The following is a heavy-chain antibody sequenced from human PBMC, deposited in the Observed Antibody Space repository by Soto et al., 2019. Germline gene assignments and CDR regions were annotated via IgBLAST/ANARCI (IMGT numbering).Heavy chain of an antibody. J-gene: IGHJ6*02. D-gene: IGHD2-2*01. CDR2: ISSSSSYI. Sequence: GGSLRLSCAASGFTFSSYSMNWVRQAPGKGLEWVSSISSSSSYIYYADSVKGRFTISRDNAKNSLYLQMNSLRAEDTAVYYCARDLVTDCSSTSCYPYYYYYGMDVWGQGTTVTVSS. CDR3: ARDLVTDCSSTSCYPYYYYYGMDV. CDR1: GFTFSSYS. V-gene: IGHV3-21*01.